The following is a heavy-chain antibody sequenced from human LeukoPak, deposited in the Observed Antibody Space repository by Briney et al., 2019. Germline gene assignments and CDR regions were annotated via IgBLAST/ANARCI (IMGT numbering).Heavy chain of an antibody. CDR3: AREYSGSYYLDAFDI. J-gene: IGHJ3*02. V-gene: IGHV3-33*08. Sequence: PGGSLRLSCAASGFTFSSYAMSWVRQAPGKGLEWVAVIWYDGSNKYYADSVKGRFTISRDNSKNTLYLQMNSLRAEDTAVYYCAREYSGSYYLDAFDIWGQGTMVTVSS. CDR2: IWYDGSNK. CDR1: GFTFSSYA. D-gene: IGHD1-26*01.